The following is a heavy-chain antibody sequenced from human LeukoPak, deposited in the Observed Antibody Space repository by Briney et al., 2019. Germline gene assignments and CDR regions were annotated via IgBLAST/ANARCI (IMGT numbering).Heavy chain of an antibody. Sequence: GGSLRLSCAASGFTFDDYGMSWVRQAPGKGLEWVSGINWNGGSTGYADSVKGRFTISRDNAKNSLHLQMNSLRAEDTALYYCARGTLKAAATDFDYWGQGTLVTVSS. CDR3: ARGTLKAAATDFDY. V-gene: IGHV3-20*04. D-gene: IGHD6-13*01. J-gene: IGHJ4*02. CDR1: GFTFDDYG. CDR2: INWNGGST.